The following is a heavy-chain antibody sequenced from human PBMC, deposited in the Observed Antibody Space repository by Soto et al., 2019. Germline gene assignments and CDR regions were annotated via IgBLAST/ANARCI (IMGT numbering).Heavy chain of an antibody. Sequence: GGSLRLSCAASGFNFSVSGVHWVRQVSGKGLEWVGRIRSKSNNYATVYAASVKGRFTISRDDSKNTAYLQMNSLNTEDTAVYYCTRSDLSCSNQFHWYDLLRQGSPVTVSS. CDR3: TRSDLSCSNQFHWYDL. D-gene: IGHD6-13*01. V-gene: IGHV3-73*01. CDR2: IRSKSNNYAT. CDR1: GFNFSVSG. J-gene: IGHJ5*02.